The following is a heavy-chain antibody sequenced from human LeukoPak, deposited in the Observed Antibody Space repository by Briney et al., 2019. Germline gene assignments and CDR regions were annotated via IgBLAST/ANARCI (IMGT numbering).Heavy chain of an antibody. Sequence: AETLSLSCAVSGGSFSGYYWSWIRQPPGKGLEWVSYIDSSGSTIYYAASVKGRVTISRDNAQSSVYLHMNSLNAEDTATYYCARLGERTTMIRGVIVEAFDIWGQGTMVTVSS. CDR3: ARLGERTTMIRGVIVEAFDI. D-gene: IGHD3-10*01. V-gene: IGHV3-11*01. CDR2: IDSSGSTI. CDR1: GGSFSGYY. J-gene: IGHJ3*02.